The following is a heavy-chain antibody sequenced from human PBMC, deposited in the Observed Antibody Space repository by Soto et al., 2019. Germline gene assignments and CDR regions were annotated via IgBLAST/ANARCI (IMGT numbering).Heavy chain of an antibody. V-gene: IGHV1-58*02. CDR1: GFTITSSA. Sequence: GASVKPSCKDSGFTITSSAMQWVRQARGQRLEWIGWIVVGSGNTNYAQKFQERVTITRDMSTSTAYMELSSLRSEDTAVYYCAAVGLHLDLDYWGQGTLVTVSS. D-gene: IGHD3-16*01. CDR2: IVVGSGNT. J-gene: IGHJ4*02. CDR3: AAVGLHLDLDY.